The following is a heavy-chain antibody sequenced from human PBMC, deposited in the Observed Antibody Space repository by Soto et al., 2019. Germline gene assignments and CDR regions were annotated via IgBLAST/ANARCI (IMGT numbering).Heavy chain of an antibody. CDR3: ARGTIFNYYYGMEV. CDR1: GYTFTSYG. D-gene: IGHD3-3*01. CDR2: ISAYNGNT. Sequence: GASVKVSCKASGYTFTSYGISWVRQAPGQGLEWMGWISAYNGNTNYAQKLQGRVTMTTDTSTSTAYMELRSLRSDDTAVYYCARGTIFNYYYGMEVWGQGTTVTVSS. V-gene: IGHV1-18*01. J-gene: IGHJ6*02.